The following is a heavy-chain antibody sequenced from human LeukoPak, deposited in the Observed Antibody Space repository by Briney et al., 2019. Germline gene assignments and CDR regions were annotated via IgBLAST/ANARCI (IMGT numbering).Heavy chain of an antibody. CDR1: GFTFSDHS. J-gene: IGHJ4*02. Sequence: PGGSLRLSCAASGFTFSDHSMSWIRQSPGKGLEWVAYITSGGSPMYYVDSVKGRSTISRDNAKNSLFLEVHSLRAEDTGVYYCVRDSHYYGTSDPKYRLDYWGQGTLVTVSS. CDR3: VRDSHYYGTSDPKYRLDY. CDR2: ITSGGSPM. V-gene: IGHV3-11*04. D-gene: IGHD3-22*01.